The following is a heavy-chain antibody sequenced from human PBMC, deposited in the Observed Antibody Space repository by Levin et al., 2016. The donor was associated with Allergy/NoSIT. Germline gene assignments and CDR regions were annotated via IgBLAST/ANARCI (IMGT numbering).Heavy chain of an antibody. CDR1: GFTFSIYN. CDR3: AKEGNSYGEYFDH. V-gene: IGHV3-30*18. J-gene: IGHJ1*01. CDR2: ISYDETNK. D-gene: IGHD5-18*01. Sequence: GGSLRLSCSASGFTFSIYNMYWVRQAPGKGLEWMALISYDETNKGYADPVKGRFTISRDNSKSTLYLQMDSLTTEDTAVYYCAKEGNSYGEYFDHWGQGTLVTVSS.